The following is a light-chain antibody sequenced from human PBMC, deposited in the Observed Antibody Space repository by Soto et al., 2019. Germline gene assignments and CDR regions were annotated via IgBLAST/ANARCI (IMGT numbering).Light chain of an antibody. CDR3: QQYHRVPYT. V-gene: IGKV1-33*01. CDR1: QDISNY. CDR2: DVS. Sequence: DLQMTQSPSSLSASVGDRVTITCRASQDISNYLNWYQQKPGEAPKLLIHDVSNLETRVPSRFSGSGSGTDFSFTISSLQPEDIATYYCQQYHRVPYTFGQGTKLEIK. J-gene: IGKJ2*01.